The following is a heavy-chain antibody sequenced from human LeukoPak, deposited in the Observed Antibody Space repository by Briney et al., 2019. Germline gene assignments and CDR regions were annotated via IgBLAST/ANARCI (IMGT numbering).Heavy chain of an antibody. J-gene: IGHJ4*02. Sequence: PSETLSLTCAVYGGSFSGYYWSWIRQPPGKGLEWIGEINHSGSTNYNPSLKSRVTISVDTSKNRFSLRLTSVTAADTAVYYCASHYSGYSWGVDYWGQGTLVTVFS. D-gene: IGHD5-12*01. CDR2: INHSGST. CDR3: ASHYSGYSWGVDY. V-gene: IGHV4-34*01. CDR1: GGSFSGYY.